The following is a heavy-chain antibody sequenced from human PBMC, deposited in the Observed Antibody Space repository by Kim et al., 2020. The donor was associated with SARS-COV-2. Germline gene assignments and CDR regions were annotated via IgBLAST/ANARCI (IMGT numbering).Heavy chain of an antibody. CDR2: IYYSGST. J-gene: IGHJ4*02. CDR3: ARGRDGYNLNY. CDR1: GGSISSGGYY. D-gene: IGHD5-12*01. Sequence: SETLSLTCTVSGGSISSGGYYWSWIRQHPGKGLEWIGYIYYSGSTYYNPSLKSRVTISVDTSKNQFSPKLSSVTAADTAVYYCARGRDGYNLNYWGQGTLVTVSS. V-gene: IGHV4-31*03.